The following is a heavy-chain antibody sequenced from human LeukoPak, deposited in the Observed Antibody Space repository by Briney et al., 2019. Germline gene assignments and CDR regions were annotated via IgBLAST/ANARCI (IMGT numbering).Heavy chain of an antibody. CDR3: ARGAYYYDSSSFDY. CDR1: GGTFSSYA. Sequence: SVKVSCKASGGTFSSYAISWVRQAPGRGLEWMGRIIPIFGTANYAQKFQGRVTITADKSTSTAYMELSSLRSEDTAVYYCARGAYYYDSSSFDYWGQGTLVTVSS. J-gene: IGHJ4*02. CDR2: IIPIFGTA. V-gene: IGHV1-69*06. D-gene: IGHD3-22*01.